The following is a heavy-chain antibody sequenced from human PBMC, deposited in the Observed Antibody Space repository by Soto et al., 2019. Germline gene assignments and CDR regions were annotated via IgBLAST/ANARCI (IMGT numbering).Heavy chain of an antibody. Sequence: EVQLVESGGGLVKPGGSLGLSCAASGFTFSAYTMNWVRQAPGKGLEWVSSLDPSSTYIYYADSVKGRFTLSRDNAKNSLFLRLNSLRADDTALYYCVRGSYGDYDSWGQGTLVTVSS. CDR2: LDPSSTYI. CDR1: GFTFSAYT. V-gene: IGHV3-21*02. J-gene: IGHJ5*01. CDR3: VRGSYGDYDS. D-gene: IGHD4-17*01.